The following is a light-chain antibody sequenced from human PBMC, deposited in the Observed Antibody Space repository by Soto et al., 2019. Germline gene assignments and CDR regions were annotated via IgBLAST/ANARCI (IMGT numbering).Light chain of an antibody. CDR1: QSVLYSSDSKNY. CDR3: QQYYTTPYT. CDR2: WAS. J-gene: IGKJ2*01. V-gene: IGKV4-1*01. Sequence: DIVMTQSPDSLAESLGGTATINCKSSQSVLYSSDSKNYLTWYQQKPGQPPKLLISWASARESGVPDRFSGSGSGTDFTLTISSLQAEDVAVYYCQQYYTTPYTFGQGTKLEIK.